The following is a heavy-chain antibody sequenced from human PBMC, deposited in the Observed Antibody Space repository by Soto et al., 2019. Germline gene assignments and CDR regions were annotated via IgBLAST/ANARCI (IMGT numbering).Heavy chain of an antibody. CDR2: IYYSGST. CDR3: ARDQVVTDDSSGYYGYDYGMDV. Sequence: LSLTCTVSGGSIISGGYYWSWIRQHPGKGLEWIGYIYYSGSTYYNPSLKSRVTISVDTSKNQFSLKLSSVTAADTAVYYCARDQVVTDDSSGYYGYDYGMDVWGQGTTVTVSS. J-gene: IGHJ6*02. CDR1: GGSIISGGYY. V-gene: IGHV4-31*03. D-gene: IGHD3-22*01.